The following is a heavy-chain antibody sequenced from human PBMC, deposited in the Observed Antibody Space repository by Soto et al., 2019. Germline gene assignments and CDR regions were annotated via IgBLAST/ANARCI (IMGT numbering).Heavy chain of an antibody. J-gene: IGHJ4*01. CDR1: GFAFNNYG. CDR3: AREDSIIIPAVSDF. CDR2: ISKSDYT. Sequence: GGSLRLSCTVSGFAFNNYGINWVRQAPGKGLEWVSSISKSDYTYYSDSVKGRFTISRDSAKNSVSLQMNTLRVEDTAVYYCAREDSIIIPAVSDFWGQEPWSPSPQ. V-gene: IGHV3-21*01. D-gene: IGHD2-2*01.